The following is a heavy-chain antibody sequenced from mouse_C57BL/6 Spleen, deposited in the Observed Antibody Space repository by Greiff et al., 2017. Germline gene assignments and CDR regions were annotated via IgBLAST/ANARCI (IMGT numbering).Heavy chain of an antibody. CDR1: GYTFTDYE. CDR2: IDPETGGT. Sequence: VQLQQSGAELVRPGASVTLSCKASGYTFTDYEMHWVKQTPVHGLEWIGAIDPETGGTPYNQKFKGKAILTADKSSITAYMELRSLTSEDSAVYYCTGSRRYFDGWGTGTTVTVSS. J-gene: IGHJ1*03. CDR3: TGSRRYFDG. D-gene: IGHD1-1*01. V-gene: IGHV1-15*01.